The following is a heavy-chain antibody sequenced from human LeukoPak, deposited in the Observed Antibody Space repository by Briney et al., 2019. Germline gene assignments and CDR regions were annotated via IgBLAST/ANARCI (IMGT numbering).Heavy chain of an antibody. J-gene: IGHJ6*02. V-gene: IGHV4-39*07. CDR2: IYYSGST. Sequence: SETLSLTCTVSGGSISSSSYYWGWIRQPPGKGLEWIGSIYYSGSTYYNPSLKSRVTISVDTSKNQFSLKLSSVTAADTAVYYCARDPEYYYGSVSQQKDVWGQGTTVTVSS. CDR1: GGSISSSSYY. D-gene: IGHD3-10*01. CDR3: ARDPEYYYGSVSQQKDV.